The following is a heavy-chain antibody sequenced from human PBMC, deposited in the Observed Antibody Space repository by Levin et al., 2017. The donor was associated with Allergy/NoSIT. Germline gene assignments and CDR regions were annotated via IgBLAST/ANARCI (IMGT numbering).Heavy chain of an antibody. D-gene: IGHD3-10*01. Sequence: KASETLSLTCAVYGGSFSGYYWSWIRQPPGKGLEWIGEINHSGSTNYNPSLKSRVTISVDTSKNQFSLKLSSVTAADTAVYYCARGGLYGLNYWGQGTLVTVSS. CDR1: GGSFSGYY. J-gene: IGHJ4*02. V-gene: IGHV4-34*01. CDR2: INHSGST. CDR3: ARGGLYGLNY.